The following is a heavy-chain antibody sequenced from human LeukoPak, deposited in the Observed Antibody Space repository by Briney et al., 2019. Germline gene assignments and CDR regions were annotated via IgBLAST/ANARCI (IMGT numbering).Heavy chain of an antibody. V-gene: IGHV3-21*01. J-gene: IGHJ4*02. Sequence: RPGGSLRLSCAASGFTFSSYSMNWVRQAPGKGLEWVSSISSSSSYIYYADSVKGRFTISRDNAKNSLYLQMNSLRAEDTAVYYCARTGRLRLGELSLYQYYFDYWGQGTLVTVSS. CDR1: GFTFSSYS. CDR2: ISSSSSYI. D-gene: IGHD3-16*02. CDR3: ARTGRLRLGELSLYQYYFDY.